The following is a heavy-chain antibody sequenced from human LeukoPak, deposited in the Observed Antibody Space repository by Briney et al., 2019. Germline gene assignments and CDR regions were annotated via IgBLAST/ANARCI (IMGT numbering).Heavy chain of an antibody. CDR1: GGSISSYY. V-gene: IGHV4-59*01. CDR3: ARVGGTGNYAFDI. CDR2: IYYSGST. Sequence: PSETLSLTCTVSGGSISSYYWSWIRQPPGKGLEWIGYIYYSGSTNYNPSLKSRVTISVDTSKNQFSLKLTSVTAADTAVYYCARVGGTGNYAFDIWGQGTMVTVSS. D-gene: IGHD1-1*01. J-gene: IGHJ3*02.